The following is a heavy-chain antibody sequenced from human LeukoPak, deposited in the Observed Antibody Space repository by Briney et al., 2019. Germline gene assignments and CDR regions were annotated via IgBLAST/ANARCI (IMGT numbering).Heavy chain of an antibody. D-gene: IGHD6-13*01. CDR3: AKDHPYSSSWNYYYYYMDV. CDR2: IRYDGSNK. Sequence: GGSLRLSCAASGFTFSSYGMHWVRQAPGKGLEWVAFIRYDGSNKYYADSVKGRFTISRDNSKNTLYLQMNSLRAEDTAVYYCAKDHPYSSSWNYYYYYMDVWGKGTTVTISS. V-gene: IGHV3-30*02. J-gene: IGHJ6*03. CDR1: GFTFSSYG.